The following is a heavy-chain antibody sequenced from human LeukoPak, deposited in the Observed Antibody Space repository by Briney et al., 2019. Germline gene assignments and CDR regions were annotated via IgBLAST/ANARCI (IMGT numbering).Heavy chain of an antibody. V-gene: IGHV3-21*01. D-gene: IGHD2/OR15-2a*01. CDR3: ARIPAIVGIDY. CDR1: GFTFSSYN. J-gene: IGHJ4*02. Sequence: GGSLRLSCAASGFTFSSYNMNWVRQAPGKGLEWVSSISHSSSDIYYADSVKGRFTISRDNAKNSLYLQMNSLRAEDMAVYYCARIPAIVGIDYWGQGTLVTVSS. CDR2: ISHSSSDI.